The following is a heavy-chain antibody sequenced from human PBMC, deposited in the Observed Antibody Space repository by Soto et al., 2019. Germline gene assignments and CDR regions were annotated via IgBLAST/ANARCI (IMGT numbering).Heavy chain of an antibody. Sequence: GGSLRLSCAASGFTFSSYAMHWVRQAPGKGLEWVAVISYDGSNKYYADSVKGRFTISRDNSKNTLYLQMNSLRAEDTAVYYCARDAPAYYYDSSGYVLGYWGQGTLVTVSS. V-gene: IGHV3-30-3*01. CDR2: ISYDGSNK. CDR1: GFTFSSYA. D-gene: IGHD3-22*01. CDR3: ARDAPAYYYDSSGYVLGY. J-gene: IGHJ4*02.